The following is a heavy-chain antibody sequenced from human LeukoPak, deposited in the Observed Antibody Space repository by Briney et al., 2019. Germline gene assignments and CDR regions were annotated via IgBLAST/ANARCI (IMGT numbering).Heavy chain of an antibody. D-gene: IGHD6-19*01. Sequence: GGSLRLSCAASGFTFSSYAMHWVRQAPGKGLEWVAVISYDGSNKYYADSVKGRFTISRDNSKDTLYLQMNSLRAEDTAVYYCAGGPSQWLVTRGIDYWGQGTLVTVSS. J-gene: IGHJ4*02. CDR1: GFTFSSYA. CDR2: ISYDGSNK. V-gene: IGHV3-30*04. CDR3: AGGPSQWLVTRGIDY.